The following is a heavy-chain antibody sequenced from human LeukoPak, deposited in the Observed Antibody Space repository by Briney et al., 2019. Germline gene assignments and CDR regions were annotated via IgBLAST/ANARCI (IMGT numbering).Heavy chain of an antibody. CDR1: GYMFTSYY. CDR3: AREQQGGYFDY. V-gene: IGHV1-46*01. D-gene: IGHD6-13*01. J-gene: IGHJ4*02. Sequence: ASVKVSCKASGYMFTSYYMYWVRQAPGQGLEWMGYINPSGGRTTYAQKFQGRVTMTRDTSTSTVYMELSSLRSEDTAVYYCAREQQGGYFDYWGQGTLVTVSS. CDR2: INPSGGRT.